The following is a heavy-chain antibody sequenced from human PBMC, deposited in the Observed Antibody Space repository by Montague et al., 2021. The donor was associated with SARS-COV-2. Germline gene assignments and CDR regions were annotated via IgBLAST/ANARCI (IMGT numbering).Heavy chain of an antibody. CDR3: ARGLYENSTYFGH. CDR2: VNGDGSTT. J-gene: IGHJ4*02. Sequence: SLRLSCAASGLTFSNYWMYWVRQAPGKGLVWVSRVNGDGSTTFYADSVRGRFTVSRDDAKNALYLQMNSLRAEDTAVYYCARGLYENSTYFGHWGQGTLVTVSS. V-gene: IGHV3-74*01. CDR1: GLTFSNYW. D-gene: IGHD2/OR15-2a*01.